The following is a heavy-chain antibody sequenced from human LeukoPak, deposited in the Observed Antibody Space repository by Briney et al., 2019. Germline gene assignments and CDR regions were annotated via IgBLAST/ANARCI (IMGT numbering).Heavy chain of an antibody. CDR1: GFTFDEYA. CDR3: AKITRNSGWYVALDY. V-gene: IGHV3-43*02. D-gene: IGHD6-19*01. J-gene: IGHJ4*02. CDR2: ISGGGSST. Sequence: GGSLRLSCAASGFTFDEYAMNWVRQAPGKGLEWVSLISGGGSSTYYADSVKGRFTISRDNSKNSLYLQMNSLKTEDTALYYCAKITRNSGWYVALDYWGQGTLVTVSS.